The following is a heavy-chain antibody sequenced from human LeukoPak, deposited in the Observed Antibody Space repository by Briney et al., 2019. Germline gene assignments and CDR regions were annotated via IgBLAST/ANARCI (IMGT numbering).Heavy chain of an antibody. J-gene: IGHJ4*02. CDR3: ARSISGTLFDY. CDR1: GGSISSHY. CDR2: IYVSGSS. Sequence: SETLSLTCTVSGGSISSHYWSWVRQSAGKGLEWIGRIYVSGSSNYNPSLKTRVTMSIDKSKNHFSLNLSSVTAADTAVYYCARSISGTLFDYWGQGTLVTVSS. D-gene: IGHD1-7*01. V-gene: IGHV4-4*07.